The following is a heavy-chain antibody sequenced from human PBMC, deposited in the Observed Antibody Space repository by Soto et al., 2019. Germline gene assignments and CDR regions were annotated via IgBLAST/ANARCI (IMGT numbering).Heavy chain of an antibody. CDR3: ARCLYGSAPRGNGMAV. CDR1: GGSCAGYC. V-gene: IGHV5-51*01. J-gene: IGHJ6*02. CDR2: SYPGDSDT. D-gene: IGHD3-10*01. Sequence: VESLRVWWSGSGGSCAGYCSGWVRQMPGKGLEWMGISYPGDSDTRYSPSFQGQVTISADKSISTAYLQWSSLKASYTAMYYCARCLYGSAPRGNGMAVWLQRTTVTVSS.